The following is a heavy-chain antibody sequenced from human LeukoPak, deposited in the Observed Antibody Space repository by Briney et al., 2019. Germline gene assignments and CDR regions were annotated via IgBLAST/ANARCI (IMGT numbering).Heavy chain of an antibody. Sequence: GGSLRLSCAASGFTFSSYGMHWVRQAPGKGLEWVAVISYDGSNKYYADSVKGRFTISRDNSKNTLYLQMNSLRAEDTAVYYCARNLMAPRNPYCSGGSCSSRHRDYWGQGTLVTVSS. J-gene: IGHJ4*02. CDR1: GFTFSSYG. V-gene: IGHV3-30*03. D-gene: IGHD2-15*01. CDR3: ARNLMAPRNPYCSGGSCSSRHRDY. CDR2: ISYDGSNK.